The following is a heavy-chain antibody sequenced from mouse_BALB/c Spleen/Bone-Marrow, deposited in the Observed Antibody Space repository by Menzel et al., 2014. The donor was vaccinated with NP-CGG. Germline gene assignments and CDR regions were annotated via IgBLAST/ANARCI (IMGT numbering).Heavy chain of an antibody. CDR3: TGGKDYYAMDY. CDR2: IYPGNSDT. Sequence: EAQLQQSGTVLARPGASVKMSCKASGYTFTSYWMHWVEQGPGQGLEWIGAIYPGNSDTSYNQKFKGKAKLTAVTSTSTAYMELSSLTNEDSAVYYCTGGKDYYAMDYWGQGTSVTVSS. J-gene: IGHJ4*01. D-gene: IGHD1-3*01. CDR1: GYTFTSYW. V-gene: IGHV1-5*01.